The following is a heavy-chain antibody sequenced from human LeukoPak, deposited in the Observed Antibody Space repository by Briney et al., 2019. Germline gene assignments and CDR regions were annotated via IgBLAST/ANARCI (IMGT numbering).Heavy chain of an antibody. CDR3: AKQSSTSCYASIGY. D-gene: IGHD2-2*01. CDR1: GFTFSSYA. CDR2: ISGSGGST. Sequence: GGSLRLSCAASGFTFSSYAMSWVRQAPGKGLEWVSVISGSGGSTYYADSVKGRFTISRDNSKNTLYLQMNSLRAEDTAVYYCAKQSSTSCYASIGYWGQGTLVTVSS. J-gene: IGHJ4*02. V-gene: IGHV3-23*01.